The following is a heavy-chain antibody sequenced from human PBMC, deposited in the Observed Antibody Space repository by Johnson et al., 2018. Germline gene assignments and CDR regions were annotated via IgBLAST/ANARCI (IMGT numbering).Heavy chain of an antibody. D-gene: IGHD3-16*01. CDR2: IWYDGSNK. CDR1: GFTFSSFG. J-gene: IGHJ3*01. Sequence: QVQLQESGGGLVQPGGSLRLSCAASGFTFSSFGMHWVRQVPGKGLEWVAVIWYDGSNKEYADSVKGRFTISRDNSKNTLYLEMNSLRAEDTAVYYCARDIVMVFDSWGKGTMVTVSS. CDR3: ARDIVMVFDS. V-gene: IGHV3-33*08.